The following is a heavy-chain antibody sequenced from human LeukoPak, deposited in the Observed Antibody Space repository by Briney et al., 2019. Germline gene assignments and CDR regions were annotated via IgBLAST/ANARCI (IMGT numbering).Heavy chain of an antibody. Sequence: ASVKVSCKASGYTFTSYYMHWVRQAPGQGLEWMGIINPSGGSTSYAQKFQGRVTMTRDMSTSTVYMELSSLRSEDTAVYYCAVGIVATAMVTNWGQGTLVTVSS. D-gene: IGHD5-18*01. CDR2: INPSGGST. J-gene: IGHJ4*02. CDR3: AVGIVATAMVTN. CDR1: GYTFTSYY. V-gene: IGHV1-46*01.